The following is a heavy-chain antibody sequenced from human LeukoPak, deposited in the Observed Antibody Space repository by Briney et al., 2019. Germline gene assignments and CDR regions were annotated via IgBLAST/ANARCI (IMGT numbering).Heavy chain of an antibody. Sequence: ASVKVSCKASGYTFTRYYIHWVRQAPGQGLEWMGWINPQSGGTGFAQKYQARVTMTRDTSIKTAYMELSSLRSGDTAGNFCARDPGYFVDSTVITPYYYMDVWGKGTAVTVSS. D-gene: IGHD2-15*01. J-gene: IGHJ6*03. V-gene: IGHV1-2*02. CDR2: INPQSGGT. CDR3: ARDPGYFVDSTVITPYYYMDV. CDR1: GYTFTRYY.